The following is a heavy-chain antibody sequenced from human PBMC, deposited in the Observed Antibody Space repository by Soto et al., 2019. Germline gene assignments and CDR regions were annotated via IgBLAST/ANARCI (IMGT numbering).Heavy chain of an antibody. V-gene: IGHV1-2*02. CDR3: ARGNDIYDILNGTTLPGWFDP. J-gene: IGHJ5*02. D-gene: IGHD3-9*01. CDR1: GYTFTGYY. CDR2: INPNSGGT. Sequence: ASVKVSCKASGYTFTGYYMHWVRQAPGQGLEWMGWINPNSGGTNYAQKFQGRVTVTRDTSISTAYMELSRLRSDDTAVYYCARGNDIYDILNGTTLPGWFDPSGQGTLVTVSS.